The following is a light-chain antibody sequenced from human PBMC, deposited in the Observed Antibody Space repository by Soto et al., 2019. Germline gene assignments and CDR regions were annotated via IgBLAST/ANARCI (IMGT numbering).Light chain of an antibody. CDR2: DVS. V-gene: IGLV2-14*03. J-gene: IGLJ1*01. Sequence: QSVLTQPASVSGSPGQSITISCTGTSSEVGGYNYVPWYQHHPGKAPKLMIFDVSNRPSGVSNRFPGSKSGNTAPLTISGLQAEDEADYYCSSYTASSTYVFGTGTKVTVL. CDR1: SSEVGGYNY. CDR3: SSYTASSTYV.